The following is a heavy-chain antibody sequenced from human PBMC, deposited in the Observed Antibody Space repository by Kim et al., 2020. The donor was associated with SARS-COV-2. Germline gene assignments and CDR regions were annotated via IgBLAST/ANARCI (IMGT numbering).Heavy chain of an antibody. Sequence: GGSLRLSCAASGFTFSSYSMNWVRQAPGKGLEWVSSISSSSSYIYYADSVKGRFTISRDNAKNSLYLQMNSLRAEDTAVYYCARDRLSSWSGYYVNGMDVWARGPTVPVSS. CDR2: ISSSSSYI. D-gene: IGHD3-3*01. J-gene: IGHJ6*02. CDR1: GFTFSSYS. V-gene: IGHV3-21*01. CDR3: ARDRLSSWSGYYVNGMDV.